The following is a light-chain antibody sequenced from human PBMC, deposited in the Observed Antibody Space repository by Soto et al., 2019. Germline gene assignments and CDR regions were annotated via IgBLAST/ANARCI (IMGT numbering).Light chain of an antibody. CDR3: MQALQTPYT. CDR1: QRLLHSNGNTF. J-gene: IGKJ2*01. CDR2: LGS. V-gene: IGKV2-28*01. Sequence: EIVMTQSPRSLTVTPGEPASISCRSSQRLLHSNGNTFLDWYVQKPGQSPQLLIYLGSNRASGVPDTVSGSEAGTDFTLKISRVEAEDVGVYYCMQALQTPYTFGQGTKLEIK.